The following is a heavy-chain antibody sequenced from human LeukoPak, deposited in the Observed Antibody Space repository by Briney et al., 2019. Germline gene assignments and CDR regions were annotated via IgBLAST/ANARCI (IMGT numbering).Heavy chain of an antibody. CDR3: ARTSIAARRANAFDI. D-gene: IGHD6-6*01. CDR1: GGSISSGGYS. J-gene: IGHJ3*02. Sequence: PSETLSLTCAVSGGSISSGGYSWSWIRQPPGKGLEWIGYIYHSGSTYYNPSLKSRVTISVDRTKNQFSLKLSSVTAADTAVYYCARTSIAARRANAFDIWGQGTMVTVSS. CDR2: IYHSGST. V-gene: IGHV4-30-2*01.